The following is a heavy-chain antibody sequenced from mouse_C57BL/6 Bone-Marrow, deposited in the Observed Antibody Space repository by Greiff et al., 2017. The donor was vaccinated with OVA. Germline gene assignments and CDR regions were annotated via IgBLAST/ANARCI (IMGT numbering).Heavy chain of an antibody. CDR1: GYTFTDHT. D-gene: IGHD4-1*01. CDR2: IYPRDGST. Sequence: VQVVESDAELVKPGASVKISCKVSGYTFTDHTIHWMKQRPEQGLEWIGYIYPRDGSTKYNEKFKGKATLTADKSSSTAYMQLNSLTSEDSAVYFCTLNWDGVPLDYWGQGTSVTVSS. CDR3: TLNWDGVPLDY. V-gene: IGHV1-78*01. J-gene: IGHJ4*01.